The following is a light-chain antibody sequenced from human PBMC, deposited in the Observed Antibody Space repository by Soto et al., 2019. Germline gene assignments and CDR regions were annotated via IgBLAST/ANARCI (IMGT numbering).Light chain of an antibody. CDR3: QHKGGMWA. Sequence: DIQMTQGPSSLSASVGDRVTITCRASHSISSDLNWYQQKPGKAPKLRIYAASSLHGGVPPRFSSSGSGAEFILTINSLQHGDFATSCCQHKGGMWACGQGTKVEIK. CDR1: HSISSD. V-gene: IGKV1-39*01. J-gene: IGKJ1*01. CDR2: AAS.